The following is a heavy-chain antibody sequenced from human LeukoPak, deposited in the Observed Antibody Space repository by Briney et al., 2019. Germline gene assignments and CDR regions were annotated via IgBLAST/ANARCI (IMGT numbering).Heavy chain of an antibody. CDR3: AGEGYCSSTSCHPANGQADY. J-gene: IGHJ4*02. CDR2: INHSGST. V-gene: IGHV4-39*07. CDR1: GGSISSSSYY. D-gene: IGHD2-2*01. Sequence: PSETLSLTCTVSGGSISSSSYYWSWIRQPPGKGLEWIGEINHSGSTNYNPSLKSRVTISVDTSKNQFSLKLSSVTAADTAVYYCAGEGYCSSTSCHPANGQADYWGQGTLVTVSS.